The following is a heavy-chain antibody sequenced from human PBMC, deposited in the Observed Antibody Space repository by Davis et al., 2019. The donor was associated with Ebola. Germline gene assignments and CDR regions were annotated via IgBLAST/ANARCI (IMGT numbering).Heavy chain of an antibody. Sequence: AASVKVSCKASGYTFTSYGISWVRQAPGQGLEWMGWISAYNGNTNYAQKLQGRVTMTTDTSTSTAYMELRSLRSDDTAVYYCARSGIAAAAYYFDYWGQGTLVTVSS. D-gene: IGHD6-13*01. CDR3: ARSGIAAAAYYFDY. CDR1: GYTFTSYG. V-gene: IGHV1-18*01. CDR2: ISAYNGNT. J-gene: IGHJ4*02.